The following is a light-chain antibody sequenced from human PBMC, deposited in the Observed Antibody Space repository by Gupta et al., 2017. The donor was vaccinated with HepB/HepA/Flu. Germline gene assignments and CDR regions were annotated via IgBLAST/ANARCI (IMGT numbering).Light chain of an antibody. V-gene: IGKV1-9*01. J-gene: IGKJ3*01. Sequence: DIPLTQSPSFLSASVGDRVTITCRASQGISSSLGWYQQKPGKAPNFLIDDASTLQSGVPSRFSGSGSGTECTLTSNSLQPEDFATYYGQQHNNYPFTFGQGTKVDIK. CDR2: DAS. CDR3: QQHNNYPFT. CDR1: QGISSS.